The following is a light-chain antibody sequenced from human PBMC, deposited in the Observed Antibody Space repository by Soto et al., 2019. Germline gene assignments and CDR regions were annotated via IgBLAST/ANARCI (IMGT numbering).Light chain of an antibody. V-gene: IGKV3-15*01. CDR2: GAS. J-gene: IGKJ1*01. Sequence: ESVLTHSPGTLSLSPCERATLSFTASQSLDSRFLAWYQQKPGQAPRLLIYGASTRATDIPARFSGSGSGTEFTLTISSLQSEDFAVYYCQQYYSWPRTFGQGTKVDIK. CDR1: QSLDSRF. CDR3: QQYYSWPRT.